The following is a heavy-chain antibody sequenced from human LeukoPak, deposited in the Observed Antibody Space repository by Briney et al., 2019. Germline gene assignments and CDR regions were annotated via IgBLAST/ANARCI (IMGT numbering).Heavy chain of an antibody. CDR2: IYSGGST. V-gene: IGHV3-53*01. CDR1: AFIVSSNY. J-gene: IGHJ6*02. Sequence: GGSLRLSCAASAFIVSSNYMSWVRQAPGKGLEWVSVIYSGGSTYYADSVKGRFTISRDKSKNTLYLQMNSLSAEDTAIYYCARVASTSPYFYGMDVWGQGTTVTVSS. CDR3: ARVASTSPYFYGMDV.